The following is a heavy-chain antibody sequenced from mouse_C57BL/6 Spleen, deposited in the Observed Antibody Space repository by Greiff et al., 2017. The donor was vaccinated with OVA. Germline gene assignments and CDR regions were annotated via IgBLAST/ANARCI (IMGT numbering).Heavy chain of an antibody. CDR3: ARDRGYGSSYYYAMDY. D-gene: IGHD1-1*01. J-gene: IGHJ4*01. CDR2: INYDGSST. V-gene: IGHV5-16*01. CDR1: GFTFSDYY. Sequence: DVKLQESEGGLVQPGSSMKLSCTASGFTFSDYYMAWVRQVPEKGLEWVANINYDGSSTYYLDSLKSRFIISRDNAKNILYLQMSSLKSEDTATYYCARDRGYGSSYYYAMDYWGQGTSVTVSS.